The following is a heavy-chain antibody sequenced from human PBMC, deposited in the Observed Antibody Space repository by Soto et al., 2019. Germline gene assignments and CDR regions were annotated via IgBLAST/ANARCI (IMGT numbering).Heavy chain of an antibody. J-gene: IGHJ6*02. Sequence: QVQLVQSGAEVKKPGASVKVSYKASGYTFTSYDINWVRQATGQGLEWMGWMNPNSGNTGYAQKFQGRVTMTRNTSISTAYMELSSLRSEDTAVYYCASLGLELWGMDVWGQGTTVTVSS. CDR1: GYTFTSYD. CDR2: MNPNSGNT. V-gene: IGHV1-8*01. D-gene: IGHD1-7*01. CDR3: ASLGLELWGMDV.